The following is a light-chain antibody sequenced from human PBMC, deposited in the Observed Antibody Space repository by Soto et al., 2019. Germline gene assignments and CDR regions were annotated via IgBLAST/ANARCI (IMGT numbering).Light chain of an antibody. J-gene: IGKJ1*01. V-gene: IGKV1-5*03. CDR1: QGIGSY. CDR2: KAS. CDR3: HQYHNFPRT. Sequence: DIPLTQSPSFPSSSLGDRVTITFRASQGIGSYLAWYPQKPGQAPNLLIYKASTLESGVPSRFSGSGSGTEFTLTVSSPQPDDFATHYCHQYHNFPRTFGQATKVDIK.